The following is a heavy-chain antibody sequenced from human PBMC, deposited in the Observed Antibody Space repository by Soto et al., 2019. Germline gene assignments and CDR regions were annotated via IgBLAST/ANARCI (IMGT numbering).Heavy chain of an antibody. CDR1: GGTFSSYT. V-gene: IGHV1-69*02. J-gene: IGHJ5*02. D-gene: IGHD2-15*01. CDR2: IIPILGIA. Sequence: GASVKVSCKASGGTFSSYTISWVRQAPGQGLEWMGRIIPILGIANYAQKFQGRVTITADKSTSTAYMELSSLRSEDTAVYYCARVPDIVEDNLFGPWGQGTLVTVSS. CDR3: ARVPDIVEDNLFGP.